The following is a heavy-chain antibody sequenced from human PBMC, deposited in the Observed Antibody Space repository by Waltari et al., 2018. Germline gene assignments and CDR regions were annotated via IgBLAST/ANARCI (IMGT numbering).Heavy chain of an antibody. CDR1: GFTFSSYS. V-gene: IGHV3-48*04. CDR3: ARDRGYCSSTSCQDY. Sequence: EVQLVESGGGLVQPGGSLRLSCAASGFTFSSYSMNWVRQAPGKGLEWVSYISSSSSTIYYAAAVKGRFTISRDNAKNSLYLQMNSLMAEDTAVYYCARDRGYCSSTSCQDYWGQGTLVTVSS. D-gene: IGHD2-2*01. CDR2: ISSSSSTI. J-gene: IGHJ4*02.